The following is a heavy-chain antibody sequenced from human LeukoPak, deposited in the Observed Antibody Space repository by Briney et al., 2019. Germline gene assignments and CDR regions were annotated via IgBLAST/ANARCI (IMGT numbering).Heavy chain of an antibody. CDR1: GDSVSNHIAA. CDR2: TYYRSTWSN. D-gene: IGHD1-26*01. Sequence: SPTLSLTFAISGDSVSNHIAAWNWLRQSPSRGLEWLGRTYYRSTWSNEYAVSVQSRITINPDTSRNHFSLQLSSVTPEDTAVYYCARDQGGFDYWGQGTLAAVSS. V-gene: IGHV6-1*01. J-gene: IGHJ4*01. CDR3: ARDQGGFDY.